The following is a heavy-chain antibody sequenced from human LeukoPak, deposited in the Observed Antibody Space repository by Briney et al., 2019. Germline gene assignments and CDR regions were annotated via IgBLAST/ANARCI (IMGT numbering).Heavy chain of an antibody. V-gene: IGHV3-21*01. Sequence: GGSLRLSCAASGFTFSSYNMNWVRQAPGKGLEWVSSITSGSSYIYYADSVKGRFTISRDNAKDSLYLQMNSLRAEDTAVYYCARDPYSGSYGNYYYYFMDVWGKGTTVTISS. CDR3: ARDPYSGSYGNYYYYFMDV. J-gene: IGHJ6*03. CDR2: ITSGSSYI. CDR1: GFTFSSYN. D-gene: IGHD1-26*01.